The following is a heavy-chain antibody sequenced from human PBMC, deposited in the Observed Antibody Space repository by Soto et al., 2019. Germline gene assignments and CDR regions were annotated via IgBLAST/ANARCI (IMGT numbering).Heavy chain of an antibody. J-gene: IGHJ4*02. CDR2: IWYDGSNK. Sequence: QVQLVESGGGVVQPGRSLRLSCAASGFTFSSYGMHWVRQAPGKGLEWVAVIWYDGSNKYYADSVKGRFTISRDNSKNTLYLQMNSLRAEDTAVYYCARNNIEGWELPQHFDYWGQGTLVTVSS. CDR1: GFTFSSYG. V-gene: IGHV3-33*01. D-gene: IGHD1-26*01. CDR3: ARNNIEGWELPQHFDY.